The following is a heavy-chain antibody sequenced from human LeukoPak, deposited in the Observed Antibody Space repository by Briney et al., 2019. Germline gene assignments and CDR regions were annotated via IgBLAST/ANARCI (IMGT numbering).Heavy chain of an antibody. CDR2: ISAYNGYT. D-gene: IGHD1-26*01. J-gene: IGHJ4*02. V-gene: IGHV1-18*01. CDR1: GYTFTSYG. CDR3: ARAPPYSGSGGEDY. Sequence: ASVKVSCKASGYTFTSYGISWVRQAPGQGLGWVGWISAYNGYTNYAQKLQGRVTMTTDTSTSTAYMELRSLRSDDTAVYYCARAPPYSGSGGEDYWGQGTLVTVSS.